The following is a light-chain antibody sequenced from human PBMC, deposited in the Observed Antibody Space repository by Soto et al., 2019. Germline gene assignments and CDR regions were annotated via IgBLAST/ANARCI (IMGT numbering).Light chain of an antibody. CDR3: QQRSDWPPT. CDR1: QSVTNY. CDR2: DVS. J-gene: IGKJ4*01. Sequence: EIVLTQSPGTLSLSPGERATLSCRASQSVTNYLAWYQQKPGQAPRLLIYDVSNRATGIPARFSGSGSETDFTLTISSLEPEDFAVYYCQQRSDWPPTLGGGTKVDIK. V-gene: IGKV3-11*01.